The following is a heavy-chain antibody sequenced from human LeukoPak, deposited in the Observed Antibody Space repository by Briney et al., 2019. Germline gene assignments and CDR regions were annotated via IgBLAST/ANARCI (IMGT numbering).Heavy chain of an antibody. V-gene: IGHV3-30-3*01. Sequence: PGGSLRLPCAASGFTSSSYAMHWVRQAPGKGLEWVAVISYDGSNKYYADSVKGRFTISRDNSKNTLYLQMNSLRAEDTAVYYCARAAAGTDAIDYWGQGTLVTVSS. J-gene: IGHJ4*02. CDR2: ISYDGSNK. CDR3: ARAAAGTDAIDY. CDR1: GFTSSSYA. D-gene: IGHD6-13*01.